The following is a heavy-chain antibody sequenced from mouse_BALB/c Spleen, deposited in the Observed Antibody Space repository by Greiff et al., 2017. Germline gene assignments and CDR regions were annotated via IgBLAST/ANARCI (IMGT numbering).Heavy chain of an antibody. CDR3: TRDGTIPLGYYGSSLDYYAMDY. V-gene: IGHV5-6-4*01. CDR1: GFTFSSYT. CDR2: ISSGGSYT. J-gene: IGHJ4*01. D-gene: IGHD1-1*01. Sequence: EVQGVESGGGLVKPGGSLKLSCAASGFTFSSYTMSWVRQTPEKRLEWVATISSGGSYTYYPDSVKGRFTISRDNAKNTLYLQMSSLKSEDTAMYYCTRDGTIPLGYYGSSLDYYAMDYWGQGTSVTVSS.